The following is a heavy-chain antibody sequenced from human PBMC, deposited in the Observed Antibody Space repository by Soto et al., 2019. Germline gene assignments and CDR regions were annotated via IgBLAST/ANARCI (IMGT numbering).Heavy chain of an antibody. CDR3: ARMTTIFGVVTPFDY. CDR1: GFSLSNARMG. D-gene: IGHD3-3*01. Sequence: QVTLKESGPVLVKPTETLTLTCTVSGFSLSNARMGVSWIRQPPGKALEWLAHIFSNDEKSYSTSLKSRLTLXXDXSXXQVVLTMTNMDPVDTATYYCARMTTIFGVVTPFDYWGQGTLVTVSS. J-gene: IGHJ4*02. V-gene: IGHV2-26*01. CDR2: IFSNDEK.